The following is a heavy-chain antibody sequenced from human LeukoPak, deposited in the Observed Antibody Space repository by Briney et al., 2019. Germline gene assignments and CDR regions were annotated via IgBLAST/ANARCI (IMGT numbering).Heavy chain of an antibody. V-gene: IGHV1-69*11. D-gene: IGHD6-13*01. CDR2: IIPILGTA. J-gene: IGHJ4*02. Sequence: SVKVSCKASGGTFSSYAISWVRQAPGQGLEWMGRIIPILGTANYAQKFQGRVTITADESTSTAYMELSSLRSEDTAVYYCARSSGIAAASGYWGQGTLVTVSS. CDR3: ARSSGIAAASGY. CDR1: GGTFSSYA.